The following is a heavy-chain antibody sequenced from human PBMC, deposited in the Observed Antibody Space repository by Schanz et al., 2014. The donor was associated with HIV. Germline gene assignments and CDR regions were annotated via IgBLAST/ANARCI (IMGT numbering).Heavy chain of an antibody. CDR3: ARVSTVTKPTTYYYYGMDV. J-gene: IGHJ6*02. V-gene: IGHV3-48*02. Sequence: VQLVESGGGVVQPGRSQRLSCAASGFTFRRHGMHWVRQAPGQGLEWVSGISWNSGSIGYAESVKGRFTISRDKAKNSLHLQMNSLRDEDTAVYYCARVSTVTKPTTYYYYGMDVWGQGTTVTVSS. CDR2: ISWNSGSI. CDR1: GFTFRRHG. D-gene: IGHD4-17*01.